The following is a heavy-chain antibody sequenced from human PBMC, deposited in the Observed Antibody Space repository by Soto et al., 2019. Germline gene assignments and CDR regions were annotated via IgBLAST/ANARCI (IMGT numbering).Heavy chain of an antibody. CDR2: INAGNGNT. Sequence: GASVKVSCKASGYTFTSYAMHWVRQAPGQRLEWMGWINAGNGNTKYSQKFQGRVTITRDMSTSTAYMELSSLRSEDTAVYYCAAGYSSGWPEPFDYWGQGTLVTVSS. CDR3: AAGYSSGWPEPFDY. V-gene: IGHV1-3*01. J-gene: IGHJ4*02. D-gene: IGHD6-19*01. CDR1: GYTFTSYA.